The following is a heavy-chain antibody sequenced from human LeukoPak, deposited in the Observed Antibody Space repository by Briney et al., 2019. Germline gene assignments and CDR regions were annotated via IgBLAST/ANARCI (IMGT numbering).Heavy chain of an antibody. CDR1: GGSISSSNW. CDR3: ASRYDSSGYYVDAFDI. Sequence: SETLSLTCAVSGGSISSSNWWSWVRQPPGKGLEWIGEIYHSGSTNYNPSLKSRVTISVDKSKNQFSLKLSSVTAADTAVYYCASRYDSSGYYVDAFDIWGQGTMVTVSS. V-gene: IGHV4-4*02. CDR2: IYHSGST. D-gene: IGHD3-22*01. J-gene: IGHJ3*02.